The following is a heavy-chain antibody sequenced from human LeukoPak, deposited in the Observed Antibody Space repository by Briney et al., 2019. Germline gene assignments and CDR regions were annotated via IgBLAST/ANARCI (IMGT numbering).Heavy chain of an antibody. Sequence: SVKVSCKASGGTFSSYAISWVRQAPGQGLEWMGGIIPIFGTANYAQKFQGRVTITTDESTSTAYMELSSLRSEDTAVYYCATGGDGYNLFDYWGQGTLVPVSS. CDR1: GGTFSSYA. J-gene: IGHJ4*02. CDR2: IIPIFGTA. D-gene: IGHD5-24*01. V-gene: IGHV1-69*05. CDR3: ATGGDGYNLFDY.